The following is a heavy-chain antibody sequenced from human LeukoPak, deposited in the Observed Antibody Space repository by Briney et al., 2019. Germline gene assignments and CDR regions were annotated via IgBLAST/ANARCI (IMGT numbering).Heavy chain of an antibody. V-gene: IGHV3-74*01. Sequence: GGALRLSRAASGFTFTSYWMHTVRQAPGKRLGWVSCISSDGSSARYAESVKGRFTISRENAKTTMYLQMNSLSAEDTAVYYCARVARWDSSGYLFDYWGQGTLVTVSS. J-gene: IGHJ4*02. CDR2: ISSDGSSA. D-gene: IGHD3-22*01. CDR3: ARVARWDSSGYLFDY. CDR1: GFTFTSYW.